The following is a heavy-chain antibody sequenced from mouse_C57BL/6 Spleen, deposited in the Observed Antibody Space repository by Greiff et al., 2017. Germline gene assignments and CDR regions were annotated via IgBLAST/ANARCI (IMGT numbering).Heavy chain of an antibody. CDR1: GYTFTSYW. CDR3: ARGGYDYAPFDY. D-gene: IGHD2-4*01. Sequence: VQLQQPGTELVKPGASVKLSCKASGYTFTSYWMHWVKQRPGQGLEWIGNSNPSNGGTNYNEKFKSKATLTVDKSSSTAYMQLSSLTSEDSAVYYCARGGYDYAPFDYWGQGTTLTVSS. CDR2: SNPSNGGT. J-gene: IGHJ2*01. V-gene: IGHV1-53*01.